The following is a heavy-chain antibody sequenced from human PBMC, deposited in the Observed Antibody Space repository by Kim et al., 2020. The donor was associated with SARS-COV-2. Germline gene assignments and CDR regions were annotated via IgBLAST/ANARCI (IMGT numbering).Heavy chain of an antibody. D-gene: IGHD2-15*01. CDR1: GFTFSSYG. CDR3: AKDGVVVAAIGNAFDI. V-gene: IGHV3-30*18. J-gene: IGHJ3*02. CDR2: ISYDGSNK. Sequence: GGSLRLSCAASGFTFSSYGMHWVRQAPGKGLEWVAVISYDGSNKYYADSVKGRFTISRDNSKNTLYLQMNSLRAEDTAVYYCAKDGVVVAAIGNAFDIWGQGTMVTVSS.